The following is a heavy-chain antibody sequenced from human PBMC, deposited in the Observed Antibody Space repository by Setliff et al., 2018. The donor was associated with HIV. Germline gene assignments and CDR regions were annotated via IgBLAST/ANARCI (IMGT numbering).Heavy chain of an antibody. CDR1: GDSISSDDHY. CDR2: IFNTGST. Sequence: SETLSLTCTVSGDSISSDDHYWSWIRQTPGKGLEWIGYIFNTGSTYYKSSLASRLTMSIDTSRNQFSLKLRSVTAADTAVYSCVRHLSEMAMVDHWGQGTLVTVSS. CDR3: VRHLSEMAMVDH. J-gene: IGHJ4*02. V-gene: IGHV4-30-4*08.